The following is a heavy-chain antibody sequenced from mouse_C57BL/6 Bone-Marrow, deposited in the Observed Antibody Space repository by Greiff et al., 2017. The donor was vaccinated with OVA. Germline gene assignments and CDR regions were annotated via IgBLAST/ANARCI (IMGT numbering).Heavy chain of an antibody. Sequence: QVQLQQSDAELVKPGASVKISCKVSGYTFTDHTIHWMKQRPEQGLEWIGYIYPRDGSTKYNEKFKGKATLTADNSSSTAYMQLNSLTTEDSAVYFCARNHYSNYNPWFAYWGQGTLVTVSA. CDR3: ARNHYSNYNPWFAY. CDR1: GYTFTDHT. J-gene: IGHJ3*01. CDR2: IYPRDGST. D-gene: IGHD2-5*01. V-gene: IGHV1-78*01.